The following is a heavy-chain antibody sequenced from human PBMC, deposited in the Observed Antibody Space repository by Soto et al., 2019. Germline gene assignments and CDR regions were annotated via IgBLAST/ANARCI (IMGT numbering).Heavy chain of an antibody. CDR3: ATRMYSTSLYYLVS. V-gene: IGHV3-23*01. D-gene: IGHD6-13*01. J-gene: IGHJ4*02. CDR2: IGGGSGST. Sequence: EVQLLESGGGFVQPGGSLRLSCAASGFTFTNYALSWVRQAPGKGLEWVSTIGGGSGSTSYAASVKGRFSISRENSKNTLYLQMSSLRAEDTALYYCATRMYSTSLYYLVSWGQGTLVTVSS. CDR1: GFTFTNYA.